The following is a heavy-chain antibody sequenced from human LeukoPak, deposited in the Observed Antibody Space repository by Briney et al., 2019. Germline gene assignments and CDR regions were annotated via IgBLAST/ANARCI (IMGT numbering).Heavy chain of an antibody. J-gene: IGHJ4*02. CDR2: ISSSSSYI. CDR3: ARARAAMAVPRNY. V-gene: IGHV3-21*01. CDR1: GFTFSSYS. Sequence: PGGSPRLSCAASGFTFSSYSMNWVRQAPGKGLECVSSISSSSSYIYYADSMKGRFTLSRDNAKNSLYLQMTSLSAGDTAVYYCARARAAMAVPRNYWGQGTLVPVSS. D-gene: IGHD6-25*01.